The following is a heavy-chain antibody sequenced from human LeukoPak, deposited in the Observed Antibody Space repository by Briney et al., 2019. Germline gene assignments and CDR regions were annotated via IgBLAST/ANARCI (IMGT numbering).Heavy chain of an antibody. J-gene: IGHJ6*03. CDR2: IIPIFGTA. Sequence: SVKVSCKASGGTFSSYAISWVRQAPGQGLEWMGGIIPIFGTANYAQKSQGRVTITTDESTSTAYMELSSLRSEDTAVYYCARVPGSGSGSYYYYYMDVWGKGTTVTVSS. CDR1: GGTFSSYA. V-gene: IGHV1-69*05. CDR3: ARVPGSGSGSYYYYYMDV. D-gene: IGHD3-10*01.